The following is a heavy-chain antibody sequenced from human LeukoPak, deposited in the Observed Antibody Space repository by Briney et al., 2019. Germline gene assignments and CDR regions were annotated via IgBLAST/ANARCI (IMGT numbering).Heavy chain of an antibody. V-gene: IGHV3-74*01. D-gene: IGHD3-22*01. CDR3: AKAERYYDSSGYPTPYYYGMDV. CDR1: GFTFSSYW. CDR2: IGNDGSIP. J-gene: IGHJ6*02. Sequence: GGSLRLSCTASGFTFSSYWMHWVRQAPGKGLVWVSCIGNDGSIPTYADSVKGRFTVSRDNAKNTLYLQMNSLRAEDTAVYYCAKAERYYDSSGYPTPYYYGMDVWGQGTTVTVSS.